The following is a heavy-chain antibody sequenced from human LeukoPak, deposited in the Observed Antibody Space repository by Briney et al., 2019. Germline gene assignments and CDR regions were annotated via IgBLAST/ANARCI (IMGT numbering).Heavy chain of an antibody. V-gene: IGHV3-15*01. CDR3: TTDTITTYYYDSSGYFGDY. CDR1: GFTFSNAW. D-gene: IGHD3-22*01. Sequence: KPGRSLRLSCAASGFTFSNAWMSWVRQAPGKGLEWVGRIKSKTDGGTTDYAAPVKGRFTISRDDSKNTLYLQMNSLKTEDTAVYYCTTDTITTYYYDSSGYFGDYWGQGTLVTVSS. J-gene: IGHJ4*02. CDR2: IKSKTDGGTT.